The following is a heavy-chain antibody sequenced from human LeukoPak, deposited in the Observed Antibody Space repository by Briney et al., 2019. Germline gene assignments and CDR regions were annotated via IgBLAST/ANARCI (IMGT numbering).Heavy chain of an antibody. CDR1: GGSITSHY. V-gene: IGHV4-59*08. CDR2: VFYSGDT. J-gene: IGHJ4*02. CDR3: ARQPYMLGAYYFDF. D-gene: IGHD1-26*01. Sequence: SETLSLTCSVSGGSITSHYWSWIRQPPGKGLEWIEYVFYSGDTNYNPSLKSRVNMSVDTSKNQFSLKLDSVTAANTAVYFCARQPYMLGAYYFDFWGQGTLVTVSS.